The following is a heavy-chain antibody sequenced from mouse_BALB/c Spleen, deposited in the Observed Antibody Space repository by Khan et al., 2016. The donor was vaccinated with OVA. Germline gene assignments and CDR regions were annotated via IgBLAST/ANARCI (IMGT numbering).Heavy chain of an antibody. J-gene: IGHJ3*01. V-gene: IGHV5-6-5*01. CDR2: ISSGDST. CDR1: GFTFSNYA. Sequence: EVKLVESGGGLVKPGGSLKVSCAASGFTFSNYAMSWVRQTPEKRLEWVASISSGDSTYYPDSVKGRFTISRDNARTILYLQMSSLRSDDTAMYYCARDYWFVYWGQGTLVTVSA. CDR3: ARDYWFVY.